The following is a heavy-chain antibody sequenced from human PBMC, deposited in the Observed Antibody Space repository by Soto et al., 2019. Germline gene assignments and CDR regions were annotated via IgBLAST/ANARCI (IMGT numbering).Heavy chain of an antibody. V-gene: IGHV3-33*01. D-gene: IGHD2-15*01. CDR1: GFTFSSYG. Sequence: GGSLRLSCAASGFTFSSYGMHWVRQAPGKGLEWVAVIWYDGSNKYYADSVKGRFTISRDNSKNTLYLQMNSLRAEDTAVYYCATLIPVAANVDYWGQGTLVTVSS. J-gene: IGHJ4*02. CDR3: ATLIPVAANVDY. CDR2: IWYDGSNK.